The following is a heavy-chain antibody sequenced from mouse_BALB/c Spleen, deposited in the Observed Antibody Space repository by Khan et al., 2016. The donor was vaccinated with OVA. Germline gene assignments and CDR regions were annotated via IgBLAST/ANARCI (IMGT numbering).Heavy chain of an antibody. J-gene: IGHJ4*01. D-gene: IGHD1-1*01. CDR2: INSNGGST. CDR1: GFTFSSFG. CDR3: SRDPYYYVSKYAMDY. V-gene: IGHV5-6-3*01. Sequence: EVELVESGGGLMQPGGSLKLSCAASGFTFSSFGMSWVRQTPDKRLELVATINSNGGSTYYPDSVKGRFTISRDNAKNTLYLQMISLKSEDTAIYYCSRDPYYYVSKYAMDYWGQGTSVTVSS.